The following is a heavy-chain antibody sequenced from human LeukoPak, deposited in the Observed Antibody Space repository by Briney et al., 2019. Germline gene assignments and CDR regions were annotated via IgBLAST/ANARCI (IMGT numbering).Heavy chain of an antibody. CDR2: IYYSGST. D-gene: IGHD3-10*01. CDR3: AKSNGYGLVDI. V-gene: IGHV4-4*02. Sequence: SGTLSLTCGVSGGSISSSYWWSWVRQPPGKGLEWIGYIYYSGSTNYNPSLKSRVTISVDTSKNQFSLKLNSVTAADTAVYYCAKSNGYGLVDIWGQGTMVTVSS. J-gene: IGHJ3*02. CDR1: GGSISSSYW.